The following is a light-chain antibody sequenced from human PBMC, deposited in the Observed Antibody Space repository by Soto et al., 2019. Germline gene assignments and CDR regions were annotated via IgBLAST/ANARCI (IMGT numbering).Light chain of an antibody. J-gene: IGKJ5*01. Sequence: EIVLTQSPGTLSLSPGERVTLSCRASRSVSGSYLAWYQQKPGQAPRVLIYSASLRATGIPDRFSGSGSGTDFSLTISRLEPEDFAVYSCQQYGSSPITFGQGTRLEI. CDR2: SAS. CDR1: RSVSGSY. V-gene: IGKV3-20*01. CDR3: QQYGSSPIT.